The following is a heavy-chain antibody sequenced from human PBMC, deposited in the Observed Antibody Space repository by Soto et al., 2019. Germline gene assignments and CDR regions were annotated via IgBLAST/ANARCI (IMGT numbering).Heavy chain of an antibody. V-gene: IGHV4-4*02. CDR1: GGSIRDSNR. Sequence: TQSVSCAVSGGSIRDSNRCRWVRQPPGKGLEWIGEIYHSGSTNYNPSLKSRVTISVDKSKNQFSLKLSSVTAADTAVYYCARDWNGSDYWGQGTLVTVSS. J-gene: IGHJ4*02. CDR3: ARDWNGSDY. CDR2: IYHSGST. D-gene: IGHD1-1*01.